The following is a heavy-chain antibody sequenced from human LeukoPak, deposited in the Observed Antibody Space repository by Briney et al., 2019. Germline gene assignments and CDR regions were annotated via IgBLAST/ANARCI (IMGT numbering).Heavy chain of an antibody. CDR2: IYSGGST. CDR3: ARAPYSYYYDSSGFDY. D-gene: IGHD3-22*01. CDR1: GFTVSSNY. V-gene: IGHV3-66*01. Sequence: GGSLRLSCAASGFTVSSNYMSWVRQAPGKGLEWVSVIYSGGSTYYADSVKGRFTISRDTSKNTLYLQMNSLRAEDTAVYYCARAPYSYYYDSSGFDYWGQGTLVTVSS. J-gene: IGHJ4*02.